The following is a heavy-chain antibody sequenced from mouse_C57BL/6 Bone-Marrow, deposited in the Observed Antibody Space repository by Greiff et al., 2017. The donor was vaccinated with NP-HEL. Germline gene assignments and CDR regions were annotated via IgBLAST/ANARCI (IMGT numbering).Heavy chain of an antibody. V-gene: IGHV1-81*01. CDR1: GYTFTSYG. CDR3: AILTTVVATRHFDV. D-gene: IGHD1-1*01. Sequence: VKLQESGAELARPGASVKLSCKASGYTFTSYGISWVKQRTGQGLEWIGEIYPRSGNTYYNEKFKGKATLTADKSSSTAYMELRSLTSEDSAVYFCAILTTVVATRHFDVWGTGTTVTVSS. J-gene: IGHJ1*03. CDR2: IYPRSGNT.